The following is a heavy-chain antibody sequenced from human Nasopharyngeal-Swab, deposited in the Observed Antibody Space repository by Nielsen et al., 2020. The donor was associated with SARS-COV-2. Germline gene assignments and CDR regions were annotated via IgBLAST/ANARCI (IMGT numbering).Heavy chain of an antibody. CDR3: AKDQWGGAKDYYYYGMDA. J-gene: IGHJ6*02. CDR1: GFTFSSYG. CDR2: ISYDGSNK. D-gene: IGHD1-26*01. V-gene: IGHV3-30*18. Sequence: GGSLRLSCAASGFTFSSYGMHWVRQAPGKGLEWVAVISYDGSNKYYADSVKGRFTISRDNSKNTLYLQMNSLRAEDTAVYYCAKDQWGGAKDYYYYGMDAWGQGTTVTVSS.